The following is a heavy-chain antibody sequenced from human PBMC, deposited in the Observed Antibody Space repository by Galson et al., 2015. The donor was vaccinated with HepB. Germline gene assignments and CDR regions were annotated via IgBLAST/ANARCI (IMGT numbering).Heavy chain of an antibody. V-gene: IGHV3-33*01. Sequence: LRLSCAASGLTFRNHGMHWVRQAPGKGLEWVAVIWYDGSNKYYADSVKGRFTISRDNSKNTLYLQMDSLRAEDTAVYYCARDVKDGGNKALDCWGQGTLVTVSS. J-gene: IGHJ4*02. CDR1: GLTFRNHG. CDR2: IWYDGSNK. CDR3: ARDVKDGGNKALDC. D-gene: IGHD4-23*01.